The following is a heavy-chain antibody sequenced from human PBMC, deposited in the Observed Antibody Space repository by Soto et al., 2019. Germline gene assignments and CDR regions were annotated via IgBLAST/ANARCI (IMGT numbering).Heavy chain of an antibody. CDR1: GFTFSDYY. Sequence: GGSLRLSCAASGFTFSDYYMSWIRQAPGKGLEWVSYISSSSSYTNYADSVKGRFTISRDNAKNSLYLQMNSLRAEDTAVYYCARDQYVIAVAGTGEYYYYGMDVWGQGTMVTVSS. V-gene: IGHV3-11*06. J-gene: IGHJ6*02. CDR3: ARDQYVIAVAGTGEYYYYGMDV. CDR2: ISSSSSYT. D-gene: IGHD6-19*01.